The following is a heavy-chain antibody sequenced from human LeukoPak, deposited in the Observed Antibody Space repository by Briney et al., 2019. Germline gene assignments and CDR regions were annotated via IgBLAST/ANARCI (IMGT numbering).Heavy chain of an antibody. CDR1: GYSISSGYS. J-gene: IGHJ4*02. V-gene: IGHV4-38-2*02. Sequence: SETLSLTCTVSGYSISSGYSWGWIRQPPGKGLEWIGSIYHSVSTYYNPSLKSRVTISVDTSKNQFSLKLSSVTAADTAVYYCARGEAGAVLWGQGTLVTVSS. D-gene: IGHD6-19*01. CDR2: IYHSVST. CDR3: ARGEAGAVL.